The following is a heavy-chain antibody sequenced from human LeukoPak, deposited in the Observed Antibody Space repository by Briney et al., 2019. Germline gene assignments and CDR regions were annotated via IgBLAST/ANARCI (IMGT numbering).Heavy chain of an antibody. Sequence: LPGGSLRLSCAASGFTFSSYGMHWVRQAPGKGLEWVAVIWYDGSNKYYADSVKGRFTISRDNSKNTLYLQMNSLRAEDTAVYYCARSFSQRYSSGWYRWGQGTLVTVSS. CDR3: ARSFSQRYSSGWYR. V-gene: IGHV3-33*01. J-gene: IGHJ4*02. CDR2: IWYDGSNK. CDR1: GFTFSSYG. D-gene: IGHD6-19*01.